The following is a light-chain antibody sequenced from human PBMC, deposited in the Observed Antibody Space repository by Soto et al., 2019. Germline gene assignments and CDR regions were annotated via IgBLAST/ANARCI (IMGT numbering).Light chain of an antibody. V-gene: IGLV2-11*01. J-gene: IGLJ2*01. CDR2: DVT. CDR3: CSYAGPFPPGT. Sequence: QSALTQPRSVSGSPGQSVTISCTGTSRSIGVYNYVSWYQHHPGEAPKLIIYDVTQRPSGVPDRFSGSKSGNTASLTISGLQADDEAEYYCCSYAGPFPPGTFGGGTKVTVL. CDR1: SRSIGVYNY.